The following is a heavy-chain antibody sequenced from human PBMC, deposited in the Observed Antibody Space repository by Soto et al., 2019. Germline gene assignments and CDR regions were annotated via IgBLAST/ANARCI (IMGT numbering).Heavy chain of an antibody. CDR3: ASTKDYSSSLDY. J-gene: IGHJ4*02. CDR1: GGSISSGGYY. D-gene: IGHD6-6*01. V-gene: IGHV4-31*03. CDR2: VYYSGRT. Sequence: SETLSLTCTVSGGSISSGGYYWSWIRQHPGKGLEWIGCVYYSGRTYYNPSLKSRITISVDTSKKYFFLKLSSVTAADTAVYYCASTKDYSSSLDYWGQGFLVTVSS.